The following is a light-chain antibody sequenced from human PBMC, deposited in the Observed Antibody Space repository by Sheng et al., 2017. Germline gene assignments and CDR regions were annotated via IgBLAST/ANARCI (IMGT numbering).Light chain of an antibody. V-gene: IGKV1-8*01. J-gene: IGKJ4*01. CDR2: EAS. CDR1: QGVSTY. Sequence: AIRITQSPSSLSASTGDRVTITCRASQGVSTYLAWYQQKPAKAPNLLIYEASTLQTGVPSRFSGSGSGTDFTLTISNLQSEDFATYYCQQYYNYPLTFGGGTKVQIK. CDR3: QQYYNYPLT.